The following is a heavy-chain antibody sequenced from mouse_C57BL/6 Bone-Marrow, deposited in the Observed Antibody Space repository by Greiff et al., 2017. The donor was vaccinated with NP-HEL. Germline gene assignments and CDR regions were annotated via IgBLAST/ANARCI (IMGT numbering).Heavy chain of an antibody. CDR1: GFTFSSDG. CDR2: ISSGGSYT. D-gene: IGHD1-1*01. V-gene: IGHV5-6*01. Sequence: VQLKESGGDLVKPGGSLKLSCAASGFTFSSDGMSWVRQTPDKRLEWVATISSGGSYTYYPDSVKGRFTISRDNAKNTLYLQMSSLKSEDTAMYYCARHYYGSSHDYWGQGTTLTGSS. CDR3: ARHYYGSSHDY. J-gene: IGHJ2*01.